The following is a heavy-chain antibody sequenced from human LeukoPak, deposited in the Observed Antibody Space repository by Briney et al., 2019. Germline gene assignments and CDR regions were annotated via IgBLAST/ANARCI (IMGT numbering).Heavy chain of an antibody. CDR1: GFTFSDYH. Sequence: GGSLRLSCAASGFTFSDYHMDWVRQAPGKGLEWVAKVSRSGSPQYYADSEQGRFTISRDNAKNSLFLQMDSLRAEDTAVYYCARELYTTLQGFDYWGQGALVTVSS. J-gene: IGHJ4*02. D-gene: IGHD1-26*01. V-gene: IGHV3-48*01. CDR2: VSRSGSPQ. CDR3: ARELYTTLQGFDY.